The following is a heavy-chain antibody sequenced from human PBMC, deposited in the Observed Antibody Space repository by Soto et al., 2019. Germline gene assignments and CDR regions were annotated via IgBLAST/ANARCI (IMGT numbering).Heavy chain of an antibody. Sequence: QVQLVESGGGVVQPGRSLRLSCAASEFTFSSYGMHWVRQAPGKGLEWVAVIWYDGSNKYYADSVKGRFTMCGDNSKHTLYLQMNSLSAEDTAVYSWARDFVVGYYGMDVWGQGTTVTVSS. CDR1: EFTFSSYG. J-gene: IGHJ6*02. D-gene: IGHD2-15*01. V-gene: IGHV3-33*01. CDR2: IWYDGSNK. CDR3: ARDFVVGYYGMDV.